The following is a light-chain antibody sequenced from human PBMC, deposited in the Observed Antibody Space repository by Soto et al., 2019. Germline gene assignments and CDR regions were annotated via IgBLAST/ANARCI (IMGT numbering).Light chain of an antibody. V-gene: IGKV3-20*01. Sequence: VLTHSPCTLSFSPGERATLSCRASQTLSSRHLAWYQQKPGQAPRLLIYGASSRATGIPDRFSGSGSGTDFTLTISRLEPEDFAVYYCQQYGSSRTFGQGTKVDIK. CDR3: QQYGSSRT. CDR2: GAS. CDR1: QTLSSRH. J-gene: IGKJ1*01.